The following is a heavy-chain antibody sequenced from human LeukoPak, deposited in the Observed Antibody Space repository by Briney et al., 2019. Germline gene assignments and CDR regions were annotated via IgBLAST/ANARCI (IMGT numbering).Heavy chain of an antibody. D-gene: IGHD6-19*01. CDR2: IYYSGIT. J-gene: IGHJ4*02. CDR3: ARGRRQWLDI. V-gene: IGHV4-39*01. Sequence: PSQTLSLTCTVSGGSISSGGYYWSWIRQPPGKGLEWIGSIYYSGITYYNPSLKSRVTCSVDTSKNQFSLKLSSVTAADTAVYYCARGRRQWLDIWGQGTLVTVSS. CDR1: GGSISSGGYY.